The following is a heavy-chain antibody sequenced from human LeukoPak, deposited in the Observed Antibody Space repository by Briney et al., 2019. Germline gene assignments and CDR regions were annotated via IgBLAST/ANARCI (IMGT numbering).Heavy chain of an antibody. Sequence: GESLKISCKGSGYSFTSYWIGWVRQMPGKGLEWMGIIYPGDSDTRYSPSFQGQVTISADKSISTAYLQWSSLRASDTAMYYCARLMTTVTTRYGMDVWGQGTTVTVSS. V-gene: IGHV5-51*01. CDR2: IYPGDSDT. J-gene: IGHJ6*02. CDR3: ARLMTTVTTRYGMDV. D-gene: IGHD4-4*01. CDR1: GYSFTSYW.